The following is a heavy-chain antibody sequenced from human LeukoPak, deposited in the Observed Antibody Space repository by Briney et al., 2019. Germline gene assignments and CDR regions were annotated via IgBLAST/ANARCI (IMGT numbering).Heavy chain of an antibody. CDR1: PGITFSDYW. J-gene: IGHJ4*02. D-gene: IGHD6-19*01. CDR3: VGGIGWQPDY. V-gene: IGHV3-7*03. CDR2: IRQDGREK. Sequence: GGSLTLSCAASPGITFSDYWMNWGRQAPGKGLEWVAIIRQDGREKLYLDSVKGRFTISRDNAKSSVYLQINSLRAEDTAVYYCVGGIGWQPDYWGQGTLVTVSS.